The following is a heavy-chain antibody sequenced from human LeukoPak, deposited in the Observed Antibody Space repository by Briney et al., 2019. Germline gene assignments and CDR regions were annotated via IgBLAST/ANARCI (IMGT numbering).Heavy chain of an antibody. D-gene: IGHD2-15*01. CDR2: IYYSGST. Sequence: PSETLSLTCTVSGGSFNIYYWSWIRQPPGKGLEWIGYIYYSGSTNYNPSLRSRVTISVDTSKNQFSLKLNSVTAADTAVYYCARGGFSGGILRYFDLGGRGTLVTVSS. J-gene: IGHJ2*01. CDR3: ARGGFSGGILRYFDL. CDR1: GGSFNIYY. V-gene: IGHV4-59*01.